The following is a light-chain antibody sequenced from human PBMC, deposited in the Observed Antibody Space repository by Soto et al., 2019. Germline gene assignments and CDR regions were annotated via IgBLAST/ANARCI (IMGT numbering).Light chain of an antibody. V-gene: IGKV3-11*01. CDR3: QQRRFWPLS. CDR1: QNVSFY. Sequence: LTQSPATLSLSPGDRAALSCRASQNVSFYLTCYQQRRGQSPRLLIYDSSVRATGTPGKFSGSGSWTDFTLTISCLDPEDFAIYYCQQRRFWPLSFGGGTKAE. J-gene: IGKJ4*01. CDR2: DSS.